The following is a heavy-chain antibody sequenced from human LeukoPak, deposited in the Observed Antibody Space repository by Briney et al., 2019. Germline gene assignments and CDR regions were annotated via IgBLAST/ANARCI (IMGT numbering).Heavy chain of an antibody. V-gene: IGHV1-18*01. CDR3: ARVGFDSSGRHRYAFDI. CDR1: GYIFTRYG. CDR2: INANYGNT. D-gene: IGHD3-22*01. Sequence: GGSVKVSCKASGYIFTRYGISWVRQAPGQGLEWMGWINANYGNTNYVQTLQGRVTMTTDKSTSTAYMELRSLRSDDTAVYYCARVGFDSSGRHRYAFDIWGQGTMVTVSS. J-gene: IGHJ3*02.